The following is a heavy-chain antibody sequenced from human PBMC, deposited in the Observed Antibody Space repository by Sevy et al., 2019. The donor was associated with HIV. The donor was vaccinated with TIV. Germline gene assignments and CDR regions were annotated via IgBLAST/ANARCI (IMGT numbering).Heavy chain of an antibody. Sequence: SETLSLTCAVSGYSIISGYYWGWIRQPPGKGLEWIGSIYHSGSTYYNPSLKSRVTISVDTSKNQFSLKLSSVTAADTAVYYCARSPYCSGGSCYQLLNWFDPWGQRTLVTVSS. J-gene: IGHJ5*02. CDR2: IYHSGST. CDR3: ARSPYCSGGSCYQLLNWFDP. V-gene: IGHV4-38-2*01. D-gene: IGHD2-15*01. CDR1: GYSIISGYY.